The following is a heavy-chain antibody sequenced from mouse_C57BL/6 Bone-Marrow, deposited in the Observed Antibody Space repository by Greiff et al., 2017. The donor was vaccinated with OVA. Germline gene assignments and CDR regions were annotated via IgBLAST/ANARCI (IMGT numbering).Heavy chain of an antibody. V-gene: IGHV1-63*01. CDR1: GYTFTNSW. CDR3: ARWVIYDGYFSFDY. Sequence: VQLQQSGPELVRPGTSVPMSCQASGYTFTNSWLGWAKQRPGHGLEWIGDIYPGGGYTNYNEQFKGKATLTADKSSSTAYMQFSSLTSEDSAIYYFARWVIYDGYFSFDYRGQGTTLTGSS. J-gene: IGHJ2*01. CDR2: IYPGGGYT. D-gene: IGHD2-3*01.